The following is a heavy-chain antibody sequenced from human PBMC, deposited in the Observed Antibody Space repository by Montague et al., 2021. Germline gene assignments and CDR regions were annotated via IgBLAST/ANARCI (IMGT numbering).Heavy chain of an antibody. V-gene: IGHV3-48*02. J-gene: IGHJ3*02. D-gene: IGHD3-16*01. CDR2: IRTDG. Sequence: SLRLSCAASGFTFSDYSMNWVRQAPGKGLEWVSYIRTDGYYAGSVKGRFTISRDNAKNSLYLQMNSLRDEDTAVYYCARDRDYAFDIWGQGTMVTVSS. CDR1: GFTFSDYS. CDR3: ARDRDYAFDI.